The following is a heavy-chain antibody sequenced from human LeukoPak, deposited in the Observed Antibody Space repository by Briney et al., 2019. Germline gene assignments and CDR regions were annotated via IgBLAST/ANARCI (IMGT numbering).Heavy chain of an antibody. J-gene: IGHJ4*02. CDR1: KFTFSNYW. Sequence: PGGSLRLSCAASKFTFSNYWMSWVRQAPGKGLEWEANIKEDGSSKNYVDSVKGRFTISRDNAKNSLYLQMNSLRAEDTAFYYCAREIPAATVLHDCWGQGTLVTVSS. CDR3: AREIPAATVLHDC. D-gene: IGHD4-11*01. V-gene: IGHV3-7*01. CDR2: IKEDGSSK.